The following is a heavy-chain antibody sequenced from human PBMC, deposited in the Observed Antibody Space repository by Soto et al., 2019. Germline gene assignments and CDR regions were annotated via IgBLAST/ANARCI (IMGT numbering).Heavy chain of an antibody. CDR3: ARGIDDNASFGMDI. D-gene: IGHD1-1*01. CDR1: RFTFSSYW. Sequence: GSLRLSCAASRFTFSSYWMSWVRQAPGKGLEWVANIKQDGSEKFYVDSVKGRFTISRDNAKNSLYLQMDSLRAEDTAVYYCARGIDDNASFGMDIWGQGTTVTVSS. J-gene: IGHJ6*02. CDR2: IKQDGSEK. V-gene: IGHV3-7*01.